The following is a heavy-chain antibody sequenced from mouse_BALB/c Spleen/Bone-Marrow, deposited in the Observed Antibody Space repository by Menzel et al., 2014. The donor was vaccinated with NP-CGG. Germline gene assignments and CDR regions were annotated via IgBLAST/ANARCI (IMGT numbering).Heavy chain of an antibody. CDR1: GFAFSSYD. J-gene: IGHJ4*01. Sequence: EVKVEESGGGLVKPGGSLKLSCAASGFAFSSYDMSWVRQTPEKRLGGVAYISSGGGSTYYPDTVKGRFTISRDNAKNTLYLQMSSLKSEDTAMYYCARPLYYYGSSPFYAMDYWGQGTSVTVSS. CDR3: ARPLYYYGSSPFYAMDY. V-gene: IGHV5-12-1*01. CDR2: ISSGGGST. D-gene: IGHD1-1*01.